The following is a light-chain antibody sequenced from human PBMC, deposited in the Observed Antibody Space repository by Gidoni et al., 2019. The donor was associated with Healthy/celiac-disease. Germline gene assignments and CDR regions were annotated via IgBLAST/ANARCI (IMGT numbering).Light chain of an antibody. CDR1: QSVSSN. J-gene: IGKJ1*01. CDR3: QQYNNWFGA. CDR2: GAS. Sequence: EIVMTQSPATLSVTPGERATLSCRASQSVSSNLAWYQQKPGQTPRLLIYGASTRATGIPARFSGSGSGTEFTLTISNLQSEDFAVYYCQQYNNWFGAFGQGTKVEIK. V-gene: IGKV3-15*01.